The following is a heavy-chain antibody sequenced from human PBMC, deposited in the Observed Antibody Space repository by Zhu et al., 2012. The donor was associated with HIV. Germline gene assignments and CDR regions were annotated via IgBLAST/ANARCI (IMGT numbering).Heavy chain of an antibody. CDR3: AEGGYYYDTLGAFDL. D-gene: IGHD3-22*01. CDR2: IYHSGTT. Sequence: QVQESGPGLVKPSKTLSLTCTVSGYSIRSGYYWGWIRQPPGKDLEWIGSIYHSGTTYYNPSLKSRVTISVDTSEKQFSLKLNSVTAADTAVYYCAEGGYYYDTLGAFDLWGQGTMVTVSS. J-gene: IGHJ3*01. V-gene: IGHV4-38-2*02. CDR1: GYSIRSGYY.